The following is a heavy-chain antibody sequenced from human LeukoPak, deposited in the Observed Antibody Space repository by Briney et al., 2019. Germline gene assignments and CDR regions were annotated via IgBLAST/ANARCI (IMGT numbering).Heavy chain of an antibody. J-gene: IGHJ6*03. V-gene: IGHV1-69*13. D-gene: IGHD2-15*01. CDR2: IIPIFGTA. CDR1: GGTFSSYA. CDR3: ARGDVVVVAATATYYYYMDV. Sequence: ASVKVSCKASGGTFSSYAISWVRQAPGQGLEWMGGIIPIFGTANYAQKFQGRVTITADESTSTAYMELSSLRSEDTAVYYCARGDVVVVAATATYYYYMDVWGKGTTVTISS.